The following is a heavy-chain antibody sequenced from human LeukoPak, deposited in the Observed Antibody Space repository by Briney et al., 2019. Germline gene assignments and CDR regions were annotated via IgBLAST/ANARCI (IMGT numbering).Heavy chain of an antibody. V-gene: IGHV4-59*01. Sequence: PSETLCLSCTVSGGSINKYYWNWIRKPPGKGLEWIGYIHYSGSTHYNPSLNSRVTLSVDMSKKSFSLKLRSVTAADTAVYYCARRHGDGSGYYFGSGSDMWGQGTMVTVSS. CDR2: IHYSGST. CDR3: ARRHGDGSGYYFGSGSDM. CDR1: GGSINKYY. D-gene: IGHD3-22*01. J-gene: IGHJ3*02.